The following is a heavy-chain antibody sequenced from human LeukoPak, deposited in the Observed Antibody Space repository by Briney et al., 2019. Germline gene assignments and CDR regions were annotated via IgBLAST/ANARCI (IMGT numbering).Heavy chain of an antibody. Sequence: PSETLSLTCAVYGGSFSGYYWSWIRQPPGKGLEWLGEINHSGSTNYNPSLKSRVTISVDTSKNQFSLKLSSVTAADTAVYYCARDGYSGLYNWFDPWGQGTLVTVSS. D-gene: IGHD1-26*01. CDR2: INHSGST. CDR3: ARDGYSGLYNWFDP. V-gene: IGHV4-34*01. CDR1: GGSFSGYY. J-gene: IGHJ5*02.